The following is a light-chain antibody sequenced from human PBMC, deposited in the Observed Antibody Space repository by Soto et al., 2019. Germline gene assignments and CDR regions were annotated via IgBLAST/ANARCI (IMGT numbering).Light chain of an antibody. V-gene: IGKV1-33*01. CDR3: QHCDYLPI. CDR1: HDITSF. J-gene: IGKJ3*01. CDR2: DAS. Sequence: DIQMTQSPSSLSASVGDRVTITCQASHDITSFLNWYQHKPGRAPKLLIYDASILEAGVPTRLSGHGSRTHFTYTIVYQQPEAAATYCGQHCDYLPIFGPGTTVDFK.